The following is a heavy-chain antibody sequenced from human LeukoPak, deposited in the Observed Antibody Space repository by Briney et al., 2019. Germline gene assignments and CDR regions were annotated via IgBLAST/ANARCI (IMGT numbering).Heavy chain of an antibody. CDR2: IYYSGST. CDR3: ARLPLYYYDSSGYSYSYYFDY. D-gene: IGHD3-22*01. J-gene: IGHJ4*02. CDR1: GGSISSSSYY. Sequence: PSETLSLTCTVSGGSISSSSYYWGWIRQPPGKGLEWIGSIYYSGSTYYNPSLKSRVTISVDTSKNQFSLKLSSVTAADTAVYYCARLPLYYYDSSGYSYSYYFDYWGQGTLVTVSS. V-gene: IGHV4-39*01.